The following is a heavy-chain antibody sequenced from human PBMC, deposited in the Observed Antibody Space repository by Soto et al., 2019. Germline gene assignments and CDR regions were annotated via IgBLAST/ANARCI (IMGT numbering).Heavy chain of an antibody. D-gene: IGHD2-21*01. V-gene: IGHV4-59*02. J-gene: IGHJ3*02. CDR1: GGPVSTSY. CDR3: AKHRPGLRVFDI. Sequence: QVQLQESGPGLVKPSETLSLTCTVSGGPVSTSYWSWIRQPPGKGLEWIGWISDSGSTNYDPSLRSRVTISEDTSKNQFSLELSSVTAADTARYFCAKHRPGLRVFDISGQGTMVTVSS. CDR2: ISDSGST.